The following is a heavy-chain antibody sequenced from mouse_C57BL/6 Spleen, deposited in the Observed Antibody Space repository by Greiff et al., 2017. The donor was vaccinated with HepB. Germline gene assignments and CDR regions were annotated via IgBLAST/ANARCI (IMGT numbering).Heavy chain of an antibody. CDR1: GYTFTSYW. J-gene: IGHJ4*01. CDR2: IDPSDSYT. CDR3: ARSFITTVVATRAIDY. D-gene: IGHD1-1*01. Sequence: QVQLQQPGAELVRPGTSVKLSCKASGYTFTSYWMHWVKQRPGQGLEWIGVIDPSDSYTNYNQKFKGKATLTVDTSSSTAYMQLSSLTSEDSSVYYCARSFITTVVATRAIDYWCQVTSVTDSS. V-gene: IGHV1-59*01.